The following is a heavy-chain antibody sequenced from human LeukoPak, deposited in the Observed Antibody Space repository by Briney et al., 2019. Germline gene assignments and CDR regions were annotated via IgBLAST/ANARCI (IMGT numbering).Heavy chain of an antibody. V-gene: IGHV3-7*03. CDR3: ARDPTTVTPSLDY. CDR2: IKQDGSEK. D-gene: IGHD4-17*01. J-gene: IGHJ4*02. CDR1: GFTFSNAW. Sequence: GGSLRLSCTASGFTFSNAWMSWVCQAPGKGLEWVANIKQDGSEKYYVDSVKGRFTISRDNAKNSLYLQMNSLRAEDTAVYYCARDPTTVTPSLDYWGQGTLVTVSS.